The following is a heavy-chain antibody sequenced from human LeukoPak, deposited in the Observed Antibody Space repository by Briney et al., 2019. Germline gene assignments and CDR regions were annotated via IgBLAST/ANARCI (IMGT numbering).Heavy chain of an antibody. CDR1: GFTFTNYA. J-gene: IGHJ4*02. CDR3: AKENWVYNWKYDSSGSGVNY. Sequence: GGSLRLSCAASGFTFTNYAMSWVRQAPGKGLEWVSTISGGGGSTYSADSVMGRFTISRDNSKTTLYLQMNSLRAEDTAVYYCAKENWVYNWKYDSSGSGVNYWGQGTRVTVSS. V-gene: IGHV3-23*01. CDR2: ISGGGGST. D-gene: IGHD3-22*01.